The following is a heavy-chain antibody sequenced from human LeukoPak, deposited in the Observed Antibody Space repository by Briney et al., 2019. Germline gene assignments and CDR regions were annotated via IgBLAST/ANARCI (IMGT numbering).Heavy chain of an antibody. Sequence: GGSLRLSCAASGFTFSSYWMSWVRQAPGKGLEWVANIKQDGSEKYYVDSVKGRFTISRDNAKNSLYLQMNSLRAEDTAVYYCARDVASPFVRLEWLSPVPWFDPWGQGTLVTVSS. CDR2: IKQDGSEK. CDR1: GFTFSSYW. CDR3: ARDVASPFVRLEWLSPVPWFDP. J-gene: IGHJ5*02. D-gene: IGHD3-3*01. V-gene: IGHV3-7*01.